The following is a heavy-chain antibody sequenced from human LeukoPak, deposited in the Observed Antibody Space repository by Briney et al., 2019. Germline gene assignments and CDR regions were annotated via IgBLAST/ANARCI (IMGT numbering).Heavy chain of an antibody. J-gene: IGHJ5*02. Sequence: ASVKVSCKASGYTFTSNYMHWVRQAPGQGLKWMGLINPSGGSTIYAERFQGRIIMTRDMSTTTDYMELSSLRSEDTAVYYCARDNSIGGRGWWFDPWGQGTLVTVSS. CDR2: INPSGGST. D-gene: IGHD4-23*01. CDR1: GYTFTSNY. V-gene: IGHV1-46*01. CDR3: ARDNSIGGRGWWFDP.